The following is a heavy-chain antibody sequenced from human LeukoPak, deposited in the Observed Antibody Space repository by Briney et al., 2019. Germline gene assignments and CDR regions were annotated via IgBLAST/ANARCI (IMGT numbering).Heavy chain of an antibody. D-gene: IGHD4-17*01. J-gene: IGHJ4*02. CDR2: IYNSRIT. V-gene: IGHV4-4*07. CDR3: ARDYGDFPAYYFDY. CDR1: GGSISRYY. Sequence: PSETLSLTCTVSGGSISRYYWSWLRQPAGKGLEWIGRIYNSRITNYSPSLKSRVTISMDTSMNQFSLKLRSVTAADTAVYYCARDYGDFPAYYFDYWGQGTLVTVSS.